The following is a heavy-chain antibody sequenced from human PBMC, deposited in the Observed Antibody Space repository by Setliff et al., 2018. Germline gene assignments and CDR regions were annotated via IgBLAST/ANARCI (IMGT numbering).Heavy chain of an antibody. CDR3: ARLGSARYDSSGYYPDNWFDP. Sequence: SETLSLTCTVSGGSISSSSYYWGWIRQPPGKGLEGIGSIYYSGSTYYNPSLKSRVTISVDTSKNQFSLKLSSVTAADTAVYYCARLGSARYDSSGYYPDNWFDPWGQGTLVTVSS. V-gene: IGHV4-39*01. CDR1: GGSISSSSYY. J-gene: IGHJ5*02. D-gene: IGHD3-22*01. CDR2: IYYSGST.